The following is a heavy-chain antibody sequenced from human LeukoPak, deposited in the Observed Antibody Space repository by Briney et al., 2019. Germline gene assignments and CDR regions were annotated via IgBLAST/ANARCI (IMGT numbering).Heavy chain of an antibody. CDR2: ISYDGSNK. Sequence: PGGSLRLSCAASGFTFSSYGMHWVRQAPGKGLEWVAVISYDGSNKYYADSVKGRFTISRDNSKNTLYLQMNSLRAEDTAVYCCAKCRYQLLLGFDPWGQGTLVTVSS. CDR3: AKCRYQLLLGFDP. D-gene: IGHD2-2*01. CDR1: GFTFSSYG. J-gene: IGHJ5*02. V-gene: IGHV3-30*18.